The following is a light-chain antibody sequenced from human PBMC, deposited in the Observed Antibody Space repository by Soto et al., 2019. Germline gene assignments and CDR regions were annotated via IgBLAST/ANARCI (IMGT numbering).Light chain of an antibody. Sequence: EIVLTQSPGTLYLSPGERATLSCRASQSVSSSYLAWYQQKPGQAPRLLIYGASSRATGIPDRFSGSGSGTDFTLTISRLEPEEFAGYYCQQYGSSRFGGGTKVEIK. CDR1: QSVSSSY. V-gene: IGKV3-20*01. CDR3: QQYGSSR. CDR2: GAS. J-gene: IGKJ4*01.